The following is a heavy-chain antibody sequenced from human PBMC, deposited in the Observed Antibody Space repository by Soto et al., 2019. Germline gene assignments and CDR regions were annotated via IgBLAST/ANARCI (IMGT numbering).Heavy chain of an antibody. D-gene: IGHD3-3*01. CDR2: ISSSGSYT. J-gene: IGHJ6*02. V-gene: IGHV3-11*06. Sequence: QVQLVESGGGLVKPGGSLRLSCAASGFTFSDYYMSWIRQAPGKGLEWVSYISSSGSYTNYADSVKGRFTISRDNAKNSLYLQMNSLRAEDTAVYYCARDPNYDFWSGYHSASYGMDVWGQGTTVTVSS. CDR3: ARDPNYDFWSGYHSASYGMDV. CDR1: GFTFSDYY.